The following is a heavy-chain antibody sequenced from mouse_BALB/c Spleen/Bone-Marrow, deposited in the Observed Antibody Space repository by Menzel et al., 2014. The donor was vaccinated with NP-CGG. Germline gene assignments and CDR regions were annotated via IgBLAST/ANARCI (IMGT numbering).Heavy chain of an antibody. J-gene: IGHJ1*01. V-gene: IGHV1-9*01. CDR1: GYTFSSYW. CDR2: ILPGSGST. D-gene: IGHD1-1*01. CDR3: AREDGLWYFDV. Sequence: VQLQESGADLMKPGASVKISCKATGYTFSSYWIEWVKQRPGHGLEWIGEILPGSGSTNYNEKFKGKATFTADTSSNTAYMQLSSLTSEDSAVYYCAREDGLWYFDVWGAGTTVTVSS.